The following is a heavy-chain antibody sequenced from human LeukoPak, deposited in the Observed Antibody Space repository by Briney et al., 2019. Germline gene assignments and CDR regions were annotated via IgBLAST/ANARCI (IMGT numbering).Heavy chain of an antibody. J-gene: IGHJ4*02. Sequence: SETLSLTCTVSGGSISSYYWSWIRQPPGKGLEWIGYIYYSGSTNYNPSLKSRVTISVDTSKNQFSLKLSSVTAAGTAVYYCARLYSYGFPTLDYWGQGTLVTVSS. V-gene: IGHV4-59*01. D-gene: IGHD5-18*01. CDR2: IYYSGST. CDR3: ARLYSYGFPTLDY. CDR1: GGSISSYY.